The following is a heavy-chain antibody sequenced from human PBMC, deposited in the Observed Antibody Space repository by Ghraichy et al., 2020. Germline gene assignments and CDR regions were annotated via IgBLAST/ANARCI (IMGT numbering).Heavy chain of an antibody. CDR2: IYSGGST. V-gene: IGHV3-53*01. Sequence: GGSLRLSCAASGFTVSSNYMSWVRQAPGKGLEWVSVIYSGGSTYYADSVKGRFTISRDNSKNTLYLQMNSLRAEDTAVYYCARDSSSSHAFDIWGQGSIVIVSS. CDR3: ARDSSSSHAFDI. J-gene: IGHJ3*02. D-gene: IGHD6-6*01. CDR1: GFTVSSNY.